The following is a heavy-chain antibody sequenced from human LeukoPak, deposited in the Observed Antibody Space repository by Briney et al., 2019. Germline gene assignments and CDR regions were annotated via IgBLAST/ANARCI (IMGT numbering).Heavy chain of an antibody. CDR1: GFAFSAYA. D-gene: IGHD5-12*01. V-gene: IGHV3-33*01. Sequence: GRSLRLSCAASGFAFSAYAMHWVRQAPGKGLEWVAIIWYDGSDENYADSVKGRFTISRDNSKNTLYQQMNSLSAEDTAVYYCARNSYGGYIFDYWGQGTLVTVSS. CDR3: ARNSYGGYIFDY. CDR2: IWYDGSDE. J-gene: IGHJ4*02.